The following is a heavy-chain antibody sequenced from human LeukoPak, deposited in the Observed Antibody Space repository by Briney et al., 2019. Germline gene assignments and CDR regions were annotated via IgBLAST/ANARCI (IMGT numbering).Heavy chain of an antibody. D-gene: IGHD6-13*01. Sequence: GGSLRLSCAASGFTLSSYAMSWVRQAPGKGLEWVSALSGSDGSKYYADSVKGRFTISRDNSKNTVYLQMNSLRAEDTAVYYCAKSGIGSSMNWFDPWGQGTLGTVSS. CDR2: LSGSDGSK. J-gene: IGHJ5*02. CDR1: GFTLSSYA. CDR3: AKSGIGSSMNWFDP. V-gene: IGHV3-23*01.